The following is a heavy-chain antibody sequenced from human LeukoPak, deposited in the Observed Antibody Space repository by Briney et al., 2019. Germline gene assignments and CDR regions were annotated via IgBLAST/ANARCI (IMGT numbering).Heavy chain of an antibody. V-gene: IGHV4-59*12. CDR3: ARSIEMEWLPNPAFDY. J-gene: IGHJ4*02. D-gene: IGHD3-3*01. CDR1: GGSISSYY. Sequence: SETLSLTCTVSGGSISSYYWSWIRQTPGKGLEWIGYIYYSGSTYYNPSLKSRVTISVDTSKNQFSLKLSSVTAADTAVYYCARSIEMEWLPNPAFDYWGQGTLVTVSS. CDR2: IYYSGST.